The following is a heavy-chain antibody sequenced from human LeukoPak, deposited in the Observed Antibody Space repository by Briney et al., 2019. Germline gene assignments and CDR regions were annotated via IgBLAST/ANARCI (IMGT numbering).Heavy chain of an antibody. Sequence: SETLSLTCTVSGGSISSSIFYWGCIRQPPGKGLEWIGSTYYTGSTYYNPSLKGRVTISVDTSKNQFSLKLSSVTAADTAVYYCARGSVVGATRSSYAFDIWGQGTMVTVSS. J-gene: IGHJ3*02. CDR3: ARGSVVGATRSSYAFDI. CDR1: GGSISSSIFY. CDR2: TYYTGST. V-gene: IGHV4-39*01. D-gene: IGHD1-26*01.